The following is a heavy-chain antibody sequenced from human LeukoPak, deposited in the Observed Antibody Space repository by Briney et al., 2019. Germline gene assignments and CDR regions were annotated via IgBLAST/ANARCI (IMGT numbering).Heavy chain of an antibody. D-gene: IGHD3-22*01. J-gene: IGHJ4*02. Sequence: ASVKVSCKASGYTFTSYYMHWVRQAPGQGLEWMGIINPSGGSTSYAQKFQGRVTMTRDTSTSTVYMELSSLRSEDTAVYYCARDLAYYYYDSSPMGEGYFDYWGQGTLVTVSS. V-gene: IGHV1-46*01. CDR1: GYTFTSYY. CDR2: INPSGGST. CDR3: ARDLAYYYYDSSPMGEGYFDY.